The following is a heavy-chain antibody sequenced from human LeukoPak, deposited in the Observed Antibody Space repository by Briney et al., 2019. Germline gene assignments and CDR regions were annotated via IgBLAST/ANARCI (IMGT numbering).Heavy chain of an antibody. V-gene: IGHV3-48*03. CDR2: ISSSGSTI. D-gene: IGHD1-14*01. Sequence: GGSLRLSCAASGFTFSSYEMNWVRQAPGKGLEWVSYISSSGSTIYYADSVKGRFTISRDNSKNTLYMQMNSLRAEDTAVYYCAKIGAETGYYYYYMDVWGKGTTVTVSS. J-gene: IGHJ6*03. CDR3: AKIGAETGYYYYYMDV. CDR1: GFTFSSYE.